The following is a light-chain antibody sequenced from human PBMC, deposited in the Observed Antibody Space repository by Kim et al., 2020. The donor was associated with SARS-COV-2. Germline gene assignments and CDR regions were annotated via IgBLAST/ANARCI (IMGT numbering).Light chain of an antibody. V-gene: IGLV3-19*01. J-gene: IGLJ2*01. CDR3: NSRDSSGHRI. CDR1: SLRNYY. CDR2: GRN. Sequence: VALGQTVRITGQGSSLRNYYGRWYQQTTGRAPLLVFYGRNHRPSGIPDRFAGSSSGRTTFLTITGAKAEDEADYYCNSRDSSGHRIFGGGTQLTVL.